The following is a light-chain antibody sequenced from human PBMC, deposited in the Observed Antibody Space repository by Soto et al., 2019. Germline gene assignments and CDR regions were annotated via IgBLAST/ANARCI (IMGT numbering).Light chain of an antibody. V-gene: IGKV3-15*01. J-gene: IGKJ1*01. CDR1: QSVSSN. Sequence: EILMTQSPVTLSVSPGERATLSCRASQSVSSNLAWYQQKPGQAPSLLIYGASTRATGIPARFSGSGSGTEFTLTISSLQSEDFAVYYCQQYNNWPRTFGQGTKVDIK. CDR2: GAS. CDR3: QQYNNWPRT.